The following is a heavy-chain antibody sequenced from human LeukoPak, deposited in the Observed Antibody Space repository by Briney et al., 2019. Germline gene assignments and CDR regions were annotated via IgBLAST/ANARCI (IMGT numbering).Heavy chain of an antibody. V-gene: IGHV4-39*01. D-gene: IGHD1-26*01. CDR1: GGSISSSSYY. Sequence: PSETLSLTCTVSGGSISSSSYYRGWIRQPPGKGLEWIGSVYYSGSTYYNPSLKSRVTISVDTSKNQFSLKLSSVTAADTAVYYCARAGLETYCGKSYFDYWGQGTLVTVSS. CDR3: ARAGLETYCGKSYFDY. CDR2: VYYSGST. J-gene: IGHJ4*02.